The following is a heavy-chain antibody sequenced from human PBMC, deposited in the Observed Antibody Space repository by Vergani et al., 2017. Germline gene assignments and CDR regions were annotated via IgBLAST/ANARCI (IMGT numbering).Heavy chain of an antibody. J-gene: IGHJ3*02. CDR3: ARDSGGYDFWSGYHDAFDI. CDR1: GFTFSSYS. CDR2: ISSSSSYI. D-gene: IGHD3-3*01. Sequence: EVQLVESGGGLVKPGGSLRLSCAASGFTFSSYSMNWVRQAPGKGLEWVSSISSSSSYIYYADSVKGRLTSSRDNAKNSLYLQMKRLRAEDTAVYYCARDSGGYDFWSGYHDAFDIWGQGTMVTVSS. V-gene: IGHV3-21*01.